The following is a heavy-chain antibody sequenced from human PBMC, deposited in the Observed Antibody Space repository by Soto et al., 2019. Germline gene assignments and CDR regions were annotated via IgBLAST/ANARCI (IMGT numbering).Heavy chain of an antibody. D-gene: IGHD2-15*01. Sequence: PGESLKLSCSTSGYSFTSYWIGWVRQIPGKGLEWMGIIHPGDSDTRYSPSFQGQVTISAEKSISTAYRQWSSLKASNTAIYYCARSRTYGGNSFDSWGKGTLSPSPQ. V-gene: IGHV5-51*01. CDR1: GYSFTSYW. CDR3: ARSRTYGGNSFDS. CDR2: IHPGDSDT. J-gene: IGHJ4*02.